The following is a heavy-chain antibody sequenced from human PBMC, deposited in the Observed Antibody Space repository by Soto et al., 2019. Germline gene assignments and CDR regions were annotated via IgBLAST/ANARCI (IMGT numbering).Heavy chain of an antibody. Sequence: GGSLRLSCAPSGFIFSNYAMSWVRQARGKGLEWVSAISGSGADTYYTESVKGRFTISRDNFKNTLYLQMNSLRAEYTAVYYCAKDTGRGGGSVFDYWGQGTLVTVSS. CDR2: ISGSGADT. CDR1: GFIFSNYA. J-gene: IGHJ4*02. CDR3: AKDTGRGGGSVFDY. D-gene: IGHD2-15*01. V-gene: IGHV3-23*01.